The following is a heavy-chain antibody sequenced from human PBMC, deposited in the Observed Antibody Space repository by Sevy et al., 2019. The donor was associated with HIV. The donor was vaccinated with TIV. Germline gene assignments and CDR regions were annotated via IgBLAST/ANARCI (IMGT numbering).Heavy chain of an antibody. CDR2: ISGSGGSGDKT. CDR3: ARKYDSSGYFDY. J-gene: IGHJ4*02. V-gene: IGHV3-23*01. Sequence: GGSLRLSCAASGFTFSSYAMNWVRQAPGKGLEWVSGISGSGGSGDKTNYADSVKGRFTISRDDSKNSLYLQLNSLRAEDTAIYYCARKYDSSGYFDYRGQGTLVTVSS. D-gene: IGHD3-22*01. CDR1: GFTFSSYA.